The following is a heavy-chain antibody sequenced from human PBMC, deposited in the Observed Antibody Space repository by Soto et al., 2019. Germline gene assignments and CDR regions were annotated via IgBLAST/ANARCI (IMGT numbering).Heavy chain of an antibody. CDR2: ISYDGSNK. V-gene: IGHV3-30*03. J-gene: IGHJ4*02. CDR3: ARDEFKYYDSSGYYYGGNFDY. D-gene: IGHD3-22*01. Sequence: GGSLRLSCAASGFTFSDYYMSWIRQAPGKGLEWVAVISYDGSNKYYADSVKGRFTISRDTSASTAYMELSSLRSEDTAVYYCARDEFKYYDSSGYYYGGNFDYWGQGTLVTVSS. CDR1: GFTFSDYY.